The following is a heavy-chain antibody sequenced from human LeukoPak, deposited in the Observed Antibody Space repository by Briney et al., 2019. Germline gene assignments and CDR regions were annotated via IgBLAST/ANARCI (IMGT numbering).Heavy chain of an antibody. CDR2: INLGDSET. V-gene: IGHV5-51*01. Sequence: GEALKISCEASGHSFTNHWIGWVRQMPGKGLEWMGIINLGDSETQYSPSFQGQVTISLDKSISTAYLQWRSLKVSDTAMYYCARRPYSGSPNWFDPWGQGTLVTVFS. J-gene: IGHJ5*02. CDR3: ARRPYSGSPNWFDP. D-gene: IGHD1-26*01. CDR1: GHSFTNHW.